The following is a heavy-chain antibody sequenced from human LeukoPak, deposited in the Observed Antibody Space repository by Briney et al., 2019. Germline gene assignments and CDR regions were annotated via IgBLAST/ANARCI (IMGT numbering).Heavy chain of an antibody. CDR1: GFTFSTHA. J-gene: IGHJ4*02. V-gene: IGHV3-23*01. D-gene: IGHD3-22*01. CDR3: VKGRDYNDASAYYIGDF. CDR2: ITGSGSGT. Sequence: GGSLRLSCAASGFTFSTHAMIWVRQAPGKGPEWVSCITGSGSGTYYTDSVKGRFTVSRENSNDTLYLQMNSLRAEDTAVYYCVKGRDYNDASAYYIGDFWGQGTLVTVSS.